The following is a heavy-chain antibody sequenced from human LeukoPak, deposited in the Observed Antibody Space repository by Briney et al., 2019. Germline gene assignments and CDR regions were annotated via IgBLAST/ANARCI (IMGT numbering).Heavy chain of an antibody. Sequence: GSLRLSCAASGFAFTSYSMNWVRQAPGKGLEWVSSISSSSTYIYYSDSGKGRFTISRDNAKNSLYLQMNSLRAEDTSVYYCARGDNVRAYYYGVDVWGQGTTVTVSS. CDR2: ISSSSTYI. D-gene: IGHD1-1*01. CDR1: GFAFTSYS. CDR3: ARGDNVRAYYYGVDV. J-gene: IGHJ6*02. V-gene: IGHV3-21*01.